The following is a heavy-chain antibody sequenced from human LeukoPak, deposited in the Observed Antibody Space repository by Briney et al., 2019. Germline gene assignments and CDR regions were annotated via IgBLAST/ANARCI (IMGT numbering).Heavy chain of an antibody. CDR3: TVEGGPRDWNSDD. J-gene: IGHJ4*02. V-gene: IGHV3-49*03. CDR2: IRSKAYGGTT. CDR1: GFTFGDYA. Sequence: SLKLSCKASGFTFGDYAMSWFRQAPGKGLEWVGFIRSKAYGGTTEYAASVKGRFTISRADSKLIVYLQMNSLKTEDTAVYYCTVEGGPRDWNSDDWGQGTLVTVSS. D-gene: IGHD1-7*01.